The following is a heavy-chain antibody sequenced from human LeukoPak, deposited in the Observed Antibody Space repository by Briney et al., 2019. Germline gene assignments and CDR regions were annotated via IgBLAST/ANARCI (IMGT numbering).Heavy chain of an antibody. CDR3: ARDHPQYYYLSGPFGAFDI. V-gene: IGHV1-2*02. CDR2: INPNSGGT. D-gene: IGHD2-21*02. J-gene: IGHJ3*02. CDR1: GYTFTGYY. Sequence: ASVKVSCKASGYTFTGYYMHWVRQAPGQGLEWTGWINPNSGGTNYAQKFQGRVTMTRDTSISTAYMELSRLRSDDTAVYYCARDHPQYYYLSGPFGAFDIWGQGTMVTVSS.